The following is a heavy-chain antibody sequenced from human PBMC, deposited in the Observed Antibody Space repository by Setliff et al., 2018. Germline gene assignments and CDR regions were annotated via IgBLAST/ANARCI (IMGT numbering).Heavy chain of an antibody. D-gene: IGHD2-2*01. CDR1: GYNFRNYG. Sequence: EASVKVSCKTSGYNFRNYGISWVRQVPGQGLEWMGWISGYKSNPNYLQKMQGRLTMTTDTSTSTAYMELRSLRSDDTAIYYCARVSLPAAIVRFDSWGQGTLVTV. CDR2: ISGYKSNP. CDR3: ARVSLPAAIVRFDS. J-gene: IGHJ4*02. V-gene: IGHV1-18*04.